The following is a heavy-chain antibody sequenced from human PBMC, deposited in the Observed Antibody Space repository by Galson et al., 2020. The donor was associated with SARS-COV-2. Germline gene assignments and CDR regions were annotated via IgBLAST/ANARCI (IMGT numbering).Heavy chain of an antibody. CDR3: ARGQTVADTRPDS. J-gene: IGHJ4*02. D-gene: IGHD6-19*01. Sequence: GGSLRLSCAALGFPFSDYGMSWVRRPPAKDMEWVSAIRAGGGDAFHADSVRGWFTISRDDSKSTLYLQMDNLRAEDTAVYYCARGQTVADTRPDSWGQGTLVTVSS. CDR2: IRAGGGDA. V-gene: IGHV3-23*01. CDR1: GFPFSDYG.